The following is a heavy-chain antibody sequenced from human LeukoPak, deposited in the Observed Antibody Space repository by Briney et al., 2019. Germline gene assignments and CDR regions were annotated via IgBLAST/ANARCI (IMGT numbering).Heavy chain of an antibody. J-gene: IGHJ3*02. Sequence: PGGSLRLSCAASGFTPDDYAMHWVWQAPGKGLEWVSGISWNSGSISYADSVKGRFTISRDNAKNSLYLQMNSLRAEDTALYYCAKARGAAAGTNDAFDIWGQGTMVTVSS. CDR2: ISWNSGSI. V-gene: IGHV3-9*02. CDR1: GFTPDDYA. D-gene: IGHD6-13*01. CDR3: AKARGAAAGTNDAFDI.